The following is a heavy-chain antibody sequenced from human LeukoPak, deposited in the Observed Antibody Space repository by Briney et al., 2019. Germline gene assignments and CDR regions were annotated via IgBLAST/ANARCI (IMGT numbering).Heavy chain of an antibody. CDR3: ARGDLFNDAFDI. V-gene: IGHV1-2*02. J-gene: IGHJ3*02. Sequence: ASVKVSCKASGYTFTSYGISWVRQAPGQGLEWMGWINPNSGGTNYAQKFQGRVTMTRDTSISTAYMELSRLRSDDTAVYYCARGDLFNDAFDIWGQGTMVTVSS. D-gene: IGHD3-3*01. CDR2: INPNSGGT. CDR1: GYTFTSYG.